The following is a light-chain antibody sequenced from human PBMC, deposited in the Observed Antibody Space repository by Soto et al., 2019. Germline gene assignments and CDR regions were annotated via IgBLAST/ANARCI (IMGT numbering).Light chain of an antibody. CDR3: QQYYRSSIT. CDR2: DAS. V-gene: IGKV1-5*01. Sequence: DIQMTQSPSTLSASVRDRVTITCRDSQSLNNYLAWYKQNPGKAPKIMSYDASTLERGVPSRFRGTGSGTEFTLTISSLQPDDFETYYCQQYYRSSITFGQGTRLEIK. J-gene: IGKJ5*01. CDR1: QSLNNY.